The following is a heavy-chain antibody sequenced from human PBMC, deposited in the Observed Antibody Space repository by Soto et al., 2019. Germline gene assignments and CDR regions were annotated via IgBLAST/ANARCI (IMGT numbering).Heavy chain of an antibody. J-gene: IGHJ5*02. CDR1: GGSVNSYY. D-gene: IGHD5-18*01. Sequence: VQLQESGPGLVKPSETLSLTCTVSGGSVNSYYWSWIRQPPGKGLEWIGYMYYRGTTKYNPSLQSRVTISVDTSKNQFSLKLRSVTAADTAVYYCASTGGYSFGDMGVDPWGQGTLVTVSS. CDR2: MYYRGTT. V-gene: IGHV4-59*02. CDR3: ASTGGYSFGDMGVDP.